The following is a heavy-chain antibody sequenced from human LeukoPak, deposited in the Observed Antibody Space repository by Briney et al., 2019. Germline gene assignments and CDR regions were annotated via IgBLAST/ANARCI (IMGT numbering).Heavy chain of an antibody. D-gene: IGHD2-2*01. V-gene: IGHV1-46*01. CDR2: INPSGGST. J-gene: IGHJ4*02. Sequence: EASVKVSCKASGYTFTSYYMHWVRQAPGQGLEWMGIINPSGGSTSYAQKFQGRVTMTRDTSTSTVYMELSSLRSEDTAVYYCARGTDIVVVPAAMSLGYWGQGTLVTVSS. CDR1: GYTFTSYY. CDR3: ARGTDIVVVPAAMSLGY.